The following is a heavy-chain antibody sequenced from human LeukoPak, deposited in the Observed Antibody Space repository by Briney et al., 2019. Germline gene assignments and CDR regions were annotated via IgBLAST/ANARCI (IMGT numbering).Heavy chain of an antibody. CDR2: ISSSSSYI. Sequence: PGGSLRLSCAASGFTFSSYSMNWVRQAPGKGLEWVSSISSSSSYIYYADSVKGRFTISRDNAKNTLYLQMNSLRAEDTAVYYCARSKGSCSSTSCYGGFDPWGQGTLVTVSS. D-gene: IGHD2-2*01. J-gene: IGHJ5*02. CDR3: ARSKGSCSSTSCYGGFDP. CDR1: GFTFSSYS. V-gene: IGHV3-21*01.